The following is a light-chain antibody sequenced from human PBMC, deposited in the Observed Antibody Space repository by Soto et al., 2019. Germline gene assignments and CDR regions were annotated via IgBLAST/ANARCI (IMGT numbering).Light chain of an antibody. CDR1: QSVSSN. Sequence: EIAMTQSPATLSVSPGERATLSCRASQSVSSNLAWYQQKPGQAPRLLIYGASTRATGIPARFSGSASGTEFTLTISSLQSEDFAVYYCQQYNNWPRTFGQGTKVDIK. CDR3: QQYNNWPRT. CDR2: GAS. V-gene: IGKV3-15*01. J-gene: IGKJ1*01.